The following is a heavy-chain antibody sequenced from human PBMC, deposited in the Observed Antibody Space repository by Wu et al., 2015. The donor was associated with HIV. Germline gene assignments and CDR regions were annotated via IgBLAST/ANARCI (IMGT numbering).Heavy chain of an antibody. Sequence: QVQLQQWGAGLLKPSETLSLTCVVNGGSFSGHHWSWIRQSPGKGLEWIGEVNHSGTPTYKASLESRVTISLDTSKGQFSLQLKSVTAADTAVYYYARFQYHLLRRHDYLDVWGNGSAVIVSS. CDR3: ARFQYHLLRRHDYLDV. J-gene: IGHJ6*03. V-gene: IGHV4-34*01. D-gene: IGHD1-26*01. CDR1: GGSFSGHH. CDR2: VNHSGTP.